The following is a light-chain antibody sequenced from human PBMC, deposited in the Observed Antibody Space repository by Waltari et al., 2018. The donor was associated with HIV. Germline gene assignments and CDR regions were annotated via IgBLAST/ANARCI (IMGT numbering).Light chain of an antibody. CDR2: GTL. Sequence: QTVVTQEASLTVSPGGTVTLTCSSTTGPVTTTHFPAWFQLRPGQGPRALIHGTLNNQSWTPARSSGSPIGGKAALTLSGVQPEDEADYGCLLYFHGPSWLFGRGTRLTVL. CDR1: TGPVTTTHF. J-gene: IGLJ3*02. V-gene: IGLV7-43*01. CDR3: LLYFHGPSWL.